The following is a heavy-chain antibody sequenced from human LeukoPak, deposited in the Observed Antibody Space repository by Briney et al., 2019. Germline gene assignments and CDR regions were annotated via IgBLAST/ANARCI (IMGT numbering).Heavy chain of an antibody. D-gene: IGHD1-26*01. Sequence: GRSLRLSCAASGFTFSSYAMHWVRQAPGKGLEWVAVISYDGSNKYYADSVKGRFTISRDNSGNTLYLQMNSLRVDDTALYYCARDVGAVGASPFDFWGQGTLVTVSS. CDR1: GFTFSSYA. CDR2: ISYDGSNK. CDR3: ARDVGAVGASPFDF. V-gene: IGHV3-30-3*01. J-gene: IGHJ4*02.